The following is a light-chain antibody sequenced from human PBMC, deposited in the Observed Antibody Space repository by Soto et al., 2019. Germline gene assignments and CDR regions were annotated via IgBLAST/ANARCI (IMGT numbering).Light chain of an antibody. V-gene: IGKV2-28*01. J-gene: IGKJ4*01. CDR1: QILLHSNGYNY. Sequence: DIVLTQSTLSLPVTPGEPSSISCRSSQILLHSNGYNYLAWFLQKAGQSPQLLIYLASSRASGVPDRFSGSGSGTDFTLKISRVEAEDVGVYYCMQVLQTPFTFGGGTKVDI. CDR2: LAS. CDR3: MQVLQTPFT.